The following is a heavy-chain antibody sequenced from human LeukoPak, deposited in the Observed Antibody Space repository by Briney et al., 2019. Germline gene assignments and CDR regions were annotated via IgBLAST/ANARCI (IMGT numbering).Heavy chain of an antibody. J-gene: IGHJ4*02. CDR2: ISGSGGST. CDR3: AKDQIRRWLQSYYYDY. V-gene: IGHV3-23*01. D-gene: IGHD5-24*01. Sequence: HPGGSLRLSCAASGFTFSSYAMSWVRQAPGKGLEWVSAISGSGGSTYYADSVKGRFTISRDNSKNTLYLQMNSLRAEDTAVYYCAKDQIRRWLQSYYYDYWGQGTLVTVSS. CDR1: GFTFSSYA.